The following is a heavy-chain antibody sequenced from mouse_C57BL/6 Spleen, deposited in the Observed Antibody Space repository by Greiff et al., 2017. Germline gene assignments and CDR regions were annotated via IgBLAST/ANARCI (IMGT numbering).Heavy chain of an antibody. CDR1: GYTFTTYP. CDR2: FNPSNGGT. Sequence: LVESGAELVKPGASVKMSCKASGYTFTTYPIEWMKQNPGKSLEWIGNFNPSNGGTNYNEKFKGKATLTVEKSSSTVYLKLSRVTSDDSAVYYCASASSHYAMDYWGQGTSVTVSS. CDR3: ASASSHYAMDY. V-gene: IGHV1-47*01. D-gene: IGHD1-1*01. J-gene: IGHJ4*01.